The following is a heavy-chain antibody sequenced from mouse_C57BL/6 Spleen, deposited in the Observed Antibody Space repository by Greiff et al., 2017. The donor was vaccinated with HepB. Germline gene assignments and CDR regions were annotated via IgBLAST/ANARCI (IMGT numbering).Heavy chain of an antibody. D-gene: IGHD2-4*01. CDR2: IDPNSGGT. J-gene: IGHJ2*01. CDR3: AREEYDYDAGYFDY. CDR1: GYTFTSYW. Sequence: KESCKASGYTFTSYWMHWVKQRPGRGLEWIGRIDPNSGGTKYNEKFKSKATLTVDKPSSTAYMQLSSLTSEDSAVYYCAREEYDYDAGYFDYWGQGTTLTVSS. V-gene: IGHV1-72*01.